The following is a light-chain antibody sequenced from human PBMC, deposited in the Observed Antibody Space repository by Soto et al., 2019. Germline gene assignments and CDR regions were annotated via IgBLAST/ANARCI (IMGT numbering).Light chain of an antibody. V-gene: IGKV3-20*01. Sequence: ETVLTQSPGTLSLSPGERATLSCRASQSISRGFFAWYQQKPGHAPMLLISGASNTATAIPAGCSGSGSGTEFSLIISRLEPADFLVYYCQLYCGSSLVTFGGGTKVEIK. CDR1: QSISRGF. J-gene: IGKJ4*01. CDR2: GAS. CDR3: QLYCGSSLVT.